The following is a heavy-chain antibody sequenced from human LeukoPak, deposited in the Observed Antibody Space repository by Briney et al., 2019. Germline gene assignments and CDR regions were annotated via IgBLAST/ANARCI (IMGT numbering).Heavy chain of an antibody. CDR3: AKDSVFRWGYFDY. CDR2: ISYDGSNK. V-gene: IGHV3-30*18. J-gene: IGHJ4*02. Sequence: GGSLRLSCAASGFTFSSYGMHWVRQAPGKGLEWVAVISYDGSNKYYADSVKGRFTISRDNSKNTLYLQMNSLRAEDTAVYYCAKDSVFRWGYFDYWGQGTLVTVSS. CDR1: GFTFSSYG. D-gene: IGHD3-16*01.